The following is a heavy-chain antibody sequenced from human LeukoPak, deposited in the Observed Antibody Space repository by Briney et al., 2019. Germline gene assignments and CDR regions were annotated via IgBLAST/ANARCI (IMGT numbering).Heavy chain of an antibody. CDR1: GFTFSSYA. J-gene: IGHJ4*02. CDR3: AKIHCTGGSCRRGTTPYYFDY. Sequence: GGSLRLSCAASGFTFSSYAMSWVRQAPGKGLEWVSAISGSGGSTYYADSVKGRFTISRDNSKNTLYLQMNSLRAEDTAVYYCAKIHCTGGSCRRGTTPYYFDYWGQGTLVTVSS. D-gene: IGHD2-15*01. V-gene: IGHV3-23*01. CDR2: ISGSGGST.